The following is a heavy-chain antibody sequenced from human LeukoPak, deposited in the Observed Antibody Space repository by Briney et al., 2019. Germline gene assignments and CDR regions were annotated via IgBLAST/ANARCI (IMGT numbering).Heavy chain of an antibody. CDR2: ISGSAGST. D-gene: IGHD3-10*01. V-gene: IGHV3-23*01. Sequence: GGSLRLSCAASGFTFSTYAMNWVRQTPGKGLEWVSAISGSAGSTFYADSVKGRFTISRDNSKNTLYLQMNSLRAEDTAVYYCAKGGLNLVRGVPSGYCHYWGQGNLVTVSS. CDR1: GFTFSTYA. J-gene: IGHJ4*02. CDR3: AKGGLNLVRGVPSGYCHY.